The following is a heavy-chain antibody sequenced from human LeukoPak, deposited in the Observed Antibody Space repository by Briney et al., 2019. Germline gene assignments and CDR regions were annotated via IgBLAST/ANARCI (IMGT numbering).Heavy chain of an antibody. Sequence: GGSLRLSCSASGFTISRFWMSWVRQAPGKGLEYVALIKQGGSEIFHMDSVKGRFTISRDDATNSLYLQMNSLRVEDTALYYCARDRESESDSEGDYWGQGTLVTVSS. CDR1: GFTISRFW. CDR3: ARDRESESDSEGDY. D-gene: IGHD4-11*01. CDR2: IKQGGSEI. V-gene: IGHV3-7*01. J-gene: IGHJ4*02.